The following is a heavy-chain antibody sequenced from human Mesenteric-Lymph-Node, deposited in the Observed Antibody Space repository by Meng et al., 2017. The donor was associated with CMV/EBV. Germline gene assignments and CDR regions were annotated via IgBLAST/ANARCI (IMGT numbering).Heavy chain of an antibody. CDR3: ARVGRIRDYCSSTSCLFDY. D-gene: IGHD2-2*01. J-gene: IGHJ4*02. CDR2: ISAYNGNT. CDR1: GYTFTSYG. V-gene: IGHV1-18*01. Sequence: ASVKVSCKASGYTFTSYGISWVRQAPGQGLEWMGWISAYNGNTNYAQKLQGRVTMTTDTSTSTAYMELSSLRSEDTAVYYCARVGRIRDYCSSTSCLFDYWGQGTLVTVSS.